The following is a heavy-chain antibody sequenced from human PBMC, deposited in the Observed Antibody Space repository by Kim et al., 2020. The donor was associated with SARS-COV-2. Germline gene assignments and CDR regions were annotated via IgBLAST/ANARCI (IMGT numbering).Heavy chain of an antibody. CDR3: ARDRYYYGSGSPRGGLYGMDV. V-gene: IGHV4-4*02. Sequence: SETLSLTCAVSGGSISSSNWWSWVRQPPGKGLEWIGEIYHSGSTNYNPSLKSRVTISVDKSKNQFSLKLSSVTAADTAVYYCARDRYYYGSGSPRGGLYGMDVWGQGTTVTVSS. J-gene: IGHJ6*02. CDR1: GGSISSSNW. D-gene: IGHD3-10*01. CDR2: IYHSGST.